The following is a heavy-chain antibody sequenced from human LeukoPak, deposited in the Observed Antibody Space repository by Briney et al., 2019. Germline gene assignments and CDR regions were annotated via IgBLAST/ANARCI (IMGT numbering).Heavy chain of an antibody. CDR2: IYSGGST. J-gene: IGHJ3*02. CDR3: AGRDGSI. D-gene: IGHD5-24*01. V-gene: IGHV3-66*01. Sequence: GGSLRLSCAASGFTFSSYSMNWVRQAPGKGLEWVSVIYSGGSTYYADSVKGRFTISRDNSKNTLYLQMNSLRAEDTAVYYCAGRDGSIWGQGTMVTVSS. CDR1: GFTFSSYS.